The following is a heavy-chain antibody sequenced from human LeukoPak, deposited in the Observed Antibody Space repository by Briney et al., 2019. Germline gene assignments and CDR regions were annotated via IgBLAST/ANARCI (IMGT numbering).Heavy chain of an antibody. CDR3: ARRAYSSGWYYFDY. D-gene: IGHD6-19*01. J-gene: IGHJ4*02. Sequence: PSETLSLTCTVSGGSISSYYWSWIRQPPGKGQEWIGCIFYSGSTNYNPSLKSRVTISVDTSKNQFSLKLSSVTAADTAVYYCARRAYSSGWYYFDYWGQGTLVTVSS. CDR1: GGSISSYY. CDR2: IFYSGST. V-gene: IGHV4-59*08.